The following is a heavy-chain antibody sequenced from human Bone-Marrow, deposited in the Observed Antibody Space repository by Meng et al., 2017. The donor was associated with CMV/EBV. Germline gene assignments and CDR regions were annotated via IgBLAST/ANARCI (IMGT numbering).Heavy chain of an antibody. CDR1: GFTFNNYA. Sequence: QVQLVEFGGGVVQPGRSLRLSCAASGFTFNNYAMHWVRQAPGKGLEWVAVISYDGSNEYYADSVKGRFTISRDNSKNTLYLQMNSLRAEDTAVYYCAREDDFLDWFDPWGQGTLVTVSS. J-gene: IGHJ5*02. V-gene: IGHV3-30*14. CDR2: ISYDGSNE. CDR3: AREDDFLDWFDP. D-gene: IGHD3-3*01.